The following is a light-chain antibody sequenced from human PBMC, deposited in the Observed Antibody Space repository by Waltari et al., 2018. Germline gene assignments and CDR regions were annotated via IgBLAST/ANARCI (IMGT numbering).Light chain of an antibody. J-gene: IGKJ1*01. V-gene: IGKV1-5*03. CDR3: QQYKSYKT. CDR1: QSITSS. Sequence: DIQMTQSPSILSASVGDRVSITCRASQSITSSVAWYQQKPGKAPKILIYEASNLETGVPLRFSGSGSGTEFTLTISSLQPDDFATYYCQQYKSYKTFGQGTKVEIK. CDR2: EAS.